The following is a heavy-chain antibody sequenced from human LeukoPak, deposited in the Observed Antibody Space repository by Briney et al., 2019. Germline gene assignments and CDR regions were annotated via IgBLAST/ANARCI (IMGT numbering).Heavy chain of an antibody. V-gene: IGHV4-4*02. CDR1: GGSISSTNW. Sequence: SETLSLTCGVSGGSISSTNWWTWVRQPPGEGLEWIGEVHLSGRTNYNPSLESRVTMSVDMSENHISLKLTSVTAADTAVYYCAREGGPYRPLDYSGQGTLVTASS. CDR3: AREGGPYRPLDY. CDR2: VHLSGRT. J-gene: IGHJ4*02.